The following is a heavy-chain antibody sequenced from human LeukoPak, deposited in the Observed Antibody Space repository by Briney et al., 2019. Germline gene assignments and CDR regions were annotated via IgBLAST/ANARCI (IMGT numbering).Heavy chain of an antibody. Sequence: GRSLRLSCAASGLTFSNYAMHWVRQAPGKGLEWVAVISYDGSDKYYADSVKGRFTISRDNSKNTLYLQMNSLRAEDTAVYYCARFTYYYDSSGHFDYWGQGTLVTVSS. V-gene: IGHV3-30*03. CDR1: GLTFSNYA. J-gene: IGHJ4*02. CDR3: ARFTYYYDSSGHFDY. D-gene: IGHD3-22*01. CDR2: ISYDGSDK.